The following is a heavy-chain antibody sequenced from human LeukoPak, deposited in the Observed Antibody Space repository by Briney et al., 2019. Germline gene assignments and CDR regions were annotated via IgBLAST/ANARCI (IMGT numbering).Heavy chain of an antibody. Sequence: SVKVSCKASGGTFSNYAMSWVRQAPGQGLEWMGGIIPIFGTAKYAQNFQGRVTITTDESPSTAYMELSSLRSEDTAVYYCAREPLSRVAATGHDAFDIWGQGTMVTVSS. D-gene: IGHD2-15*01. CDR1: GGTFSNYA. CDR3: AREPLSRVAATGHDAFDI. J-gene: IGHJ3*02. V-gene: IGHV1-69*05. CDR2: IIPIFGTA.